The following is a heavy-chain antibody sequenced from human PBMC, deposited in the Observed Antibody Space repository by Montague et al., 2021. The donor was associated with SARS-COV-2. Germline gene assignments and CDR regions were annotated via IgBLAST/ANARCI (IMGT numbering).Heavy chain of an antibody. CDR3: ARFPTSYYYDSKAAPATPDAFDI. CDR1: GGSISSYY. D-gene: IGHD3-22*01. J-gene: IGHJ3*02. Sequence: SETLSLTCTVSGGSISSYYWSWIRQPPGKGLEWIGYIYYSGSTYYNPPLKSRVTISVDTSKNQFSLKLSSVTAADTAEYYCARFPTSYYYDSKAAPATPDAFDIWGQGTMVTVSS. CDR2: IYYSGST. V-gene: IGHV4-59*08.